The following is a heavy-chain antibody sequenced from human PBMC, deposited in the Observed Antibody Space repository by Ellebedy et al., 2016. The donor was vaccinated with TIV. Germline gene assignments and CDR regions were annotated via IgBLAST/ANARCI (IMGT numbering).Heavy chain of an antibody. D-gene: IGHD1-26*01. Sequence: ASVKVSCKGSGYSFTSYWISWVRQMPGKGLEWMGRIDPSDSYTNYSPSFQGHVTISADKSISTAYLQWSSLKASDTAMYYCARLVGLNWFDPWGQGTLVTVSS. V-gene: IGHV5-10-1*01. CDR2: IDPSDSYT. CDR1: GYSFTSYW. CDR3: ARLVGLNWFDP. J-gene: IGHJ5*02.